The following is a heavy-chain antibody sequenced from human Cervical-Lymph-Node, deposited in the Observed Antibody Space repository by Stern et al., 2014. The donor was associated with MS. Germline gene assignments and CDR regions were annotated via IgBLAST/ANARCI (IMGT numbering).Heavy chain of an antibody. Sequence: VQLVESGGGVVQPGRSLRLSCAASGFAFSTYGMHWVRQAPVKGLEWVAFIWSDGSNIYYADSVRGRFTISRDNSKNTLFLQMNSLRAEDTALYYCARDTLAGLDWCQGTLVTVSS. CDR3: ARDTLAGLD. D-gene: IGHD6-19*01. V-gene: IGHV3-33*01. J-gene: IGHJ4*02. CDR1: GFAFSTYG. CDR2: IWSDGSNI.